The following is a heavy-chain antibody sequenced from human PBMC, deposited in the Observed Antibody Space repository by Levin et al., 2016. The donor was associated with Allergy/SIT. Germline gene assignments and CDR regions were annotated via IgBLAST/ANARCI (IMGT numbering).Heavy chain of an antibody. J-gene: IGHJ2*01. CDR3: ARYGNALGLPFWYFNL. CDR1: GGSVSSGSYY. V-gene: IGHV4-61*01. D-gene: IGHD4-23*01. CDR2: IHHSGTT. Sequence: SETLSLTCTISGGSVSSGSYYWNWIRQPPGKGLEWIGEIHHSGTTNYNPSLKSRVTISMDTSKNQFSLNLTSVTAADMGVYYCARYGNALGLPFWYFNLWGRGTLVAVSS.